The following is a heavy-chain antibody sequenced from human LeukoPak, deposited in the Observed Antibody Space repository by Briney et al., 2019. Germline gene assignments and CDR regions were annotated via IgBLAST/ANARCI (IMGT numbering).Heavy chain of an antibody. CDR2: ISGSGGST. CDR3: ARGVRWLVPFDY. J-gene: IGHJ4*02. V-gene: IGHV3-23*01. Sequence: PGGSLRLSCAASGFTFSSYAMSWVRQAPGKGLEWVSAISGSGGSTYYADSVKGRFTISRDNAKNSLYLQMNSLRAEDTAVYYCARGVRWLVPFDYWGQGTLVIVSS. D-gene: IGHD6-19*01. CDR1: GFTFSSYA.